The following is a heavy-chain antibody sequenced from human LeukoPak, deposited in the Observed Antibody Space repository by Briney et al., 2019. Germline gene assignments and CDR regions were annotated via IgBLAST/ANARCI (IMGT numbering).Heavy chain of an antibody. CDR1: GGSMSNYY. J-gene: IGHJ4*02. D-gene: IGHD1-14*01. CDR2: VYDRGST. Sequence: SETLSLTCSVSGGSMSNYYWSWIRQPPGKGLEWIGYVYDRGSTTYNPSLKSRVTMSIDTSKNQFSLRLSSVTAADTAVYYCARHAPDSGPDFWGQGALVTVSS. V-gene: IGHV4-59*08. CDR3: ARHAPDSGPDF.